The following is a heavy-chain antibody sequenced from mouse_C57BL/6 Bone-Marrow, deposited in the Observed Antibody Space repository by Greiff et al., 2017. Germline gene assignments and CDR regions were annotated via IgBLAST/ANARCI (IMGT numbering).Heavy chain of an antibody. D-gene: IGHD1-1*01. V-gene: IGHV5-4*01. CDR3: ARDPGYYGSSYWYFDV. Sequence: EVKLVESGGGLVKPGGSLKLSCAASGFTFSSYAMSWVRQTPEKRLEWVATISDGGSYTYYPDNVKGRFTISRDNAKNNLYLQMSHLKSEDTAMYYCARDPGYYGSSYWYFDVWGTGTTVTVSS. CDR1: GFTFSSYA. J-gene: IGHJ1*03. CDR2: ISDGGSYT.